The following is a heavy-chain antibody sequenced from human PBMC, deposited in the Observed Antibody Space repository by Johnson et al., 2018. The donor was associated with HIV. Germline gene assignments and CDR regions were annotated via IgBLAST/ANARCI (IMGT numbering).Heavy chain of an antibody. CDR2: ISYDGSNK. CDR1: AFTFSSYA. Sequence: QVQLVESGGGVVQPGRSLRLSCVGSAFTFSSYAMHWVRQAPGKGLEWVAVISYDGSNKYYADSVKGRFTISRDNSKNTLYLQMNSLRAEDTAVYYCARVAPAHDAFDIWGQGTMVTVSS. V-gene: IGHV3-30*04. CDR3: ARVAPAHDAFDI. D-gene: IGHD2-2*01. J-gene: IGHJ3*02.